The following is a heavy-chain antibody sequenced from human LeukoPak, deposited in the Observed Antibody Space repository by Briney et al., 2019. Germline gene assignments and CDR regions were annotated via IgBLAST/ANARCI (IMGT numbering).Heavy chain of an antibody. J-gene: IGHJ4*02. CDR1: GFTFSSYG. CDR3: AKDMRYCTNGVCYTSPLY. D-gene: IGHD2-8*01. V-gene: IGHV3-7*01. Sequence: GGSLRLSCAASGFTFSSYGMHWVRQAPGKGLEWVANIKQDGSEKNYVDSVKGRFTISRDNSKNTLYLQMNSLRAEDTAVYYCAKDMRYCTNGVCYTSPLYWGQGTLVTVSS. CDR2: IKQDGSEK.